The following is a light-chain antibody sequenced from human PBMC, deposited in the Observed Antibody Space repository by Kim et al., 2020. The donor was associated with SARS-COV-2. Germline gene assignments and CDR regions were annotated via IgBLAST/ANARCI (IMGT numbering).Light chain of an antibody. CDR2: GNS. Sequence: GQTVTISCSGSSSNIGGNAVNWDQQLPGTAPKLLIYGNSQRPSGVPGRVSGSKSDTSASLAISGLQSEDEADYYCSAWDGSLNARVFGGGTQLTVL. J-gene: IGLJ3*02. CDR3: SAWDGSLNARV. V-gene: IGLV1-44*01. CDR1: SSNIGGNA.